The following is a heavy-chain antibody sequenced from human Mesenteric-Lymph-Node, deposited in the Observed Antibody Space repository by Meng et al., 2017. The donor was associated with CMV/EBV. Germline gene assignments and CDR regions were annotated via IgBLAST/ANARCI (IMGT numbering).Heavy chain of an antibody. CDR2: IYWDDDK. V-gene: IGHV2-5*02. Sequence: QITLKESGPTLVKPTQTLKLTCTFSGFSLSTSGVGVGWIRQPPGKALEWLALIYWDDDKRYSPSLKSRLTITKDASKNQVVLKMTNMDPVNTATYYCAHSSGIAAAGPFYFDYWGQGTLVTVSS. D-gene: IGHD6-13*01. CDR1: GFSLSTSGVG. J-gene: IGHJ4*02. CDR3: AHSSGIAAAGPFYFDY.